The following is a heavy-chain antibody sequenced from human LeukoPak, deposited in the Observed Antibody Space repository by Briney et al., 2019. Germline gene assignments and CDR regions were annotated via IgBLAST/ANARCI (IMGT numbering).Heavy chain of an antibody. Sequence: GGSLRLSCAASGFTFSSYAMSWVRQAPGKGLEWVSAISGSGGSTYYADSVKGRFTISRDNAKNSLYLQMNSLRAEDTAVYYCASAHSSGWFYYYYYGMDVWGQGTTVTVSS. CDR2: ISGSGGST. D-gene: IGHD6-19*01. CDR1: GFTFSSYA. CDR3: ASAHSSGWFYYYYYGMDV. V-gene: IGHV3-23*01. J-gene: IGHJ6*02.